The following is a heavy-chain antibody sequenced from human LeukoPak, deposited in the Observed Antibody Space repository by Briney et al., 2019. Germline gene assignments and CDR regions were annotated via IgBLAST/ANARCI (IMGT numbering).Heavy chain of an antibody. J-gene: IGHJ3*02. CDR1: GYTFTGYY. CDR3: ARDPITTALEDAFDI. D-gene: IGHD3-22*01. Sequence: ASVKVSCKASGYTFTGYYMHWVRQAPGQGLEWMGWINPNSGGTNYAQKFQGRVTMTRDTSISTAYMELSRLRSDDTAVYYCARDPITTALEDAFDIWGQGTMVTVSS. CDR2: INPNSGGT. V-gene: IGHV1-2*02.